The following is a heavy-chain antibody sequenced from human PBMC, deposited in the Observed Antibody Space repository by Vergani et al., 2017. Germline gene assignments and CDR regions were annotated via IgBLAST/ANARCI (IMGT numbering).Heavy chain of an antibody. J-gene: IGHJ4*02. V-gene: IGHV3-21*01. CDR2: ISSSSSYI. CDR3: ARGRRIAAAAFDY. CDR1: GFTFSSYS. Sequence: EVQLVESAGGLVKPGGSLRLSCAASGFTFSSYSMNWVRQAPGKGLEWVSSISSSSSYIYYADSVKGRFTISRDNAKNSLYLQMNSLRAEDTAVYYCARGRRIAAAAFDYWGQGTLVTVSS. D-gene: IGHD6-13*01.